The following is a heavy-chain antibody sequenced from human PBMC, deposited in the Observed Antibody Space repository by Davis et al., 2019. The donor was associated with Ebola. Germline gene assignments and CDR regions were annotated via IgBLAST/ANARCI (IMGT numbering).Heavy chain of an antibody. CDR3: ARGVTWLRPQPDY. D-gene: IGHD5-12*01. CDR1: GFTFSSYS. CDR2: ISSSGSYI. J-gene: IGHJ4*02. Sequence: GGSLRLSCAASGFTFSSYSMNWVRQAPGKGLEWVSSISSSGSYIYYADSVKGRCTISRDNAKNSLYLQMNSLRAEDTAVYYCARGVTWLRPQPDYWGQGTLVTVSS. V-gene: IGHV3-21*01.